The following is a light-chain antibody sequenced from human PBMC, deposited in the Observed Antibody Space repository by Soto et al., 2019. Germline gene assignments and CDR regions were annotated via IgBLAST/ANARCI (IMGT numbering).Light chain of an antibody. J-gene: IGKJ1*01. Sequence: EIVLTQSPGTLSLSPGERATLSCRASQIVSASYLAWYQQKPGQAPRLLIFGASNRATGIPDRFSGSGSGTDFTLTISRLEPEDFAVYYCQQYDTSPPRWTFGQGTKVDIK. CDR3: QQYDTSPPRWT. V-gene: IGKV3-20*01. CDR2: GAS. CDR1: QIVSASY.